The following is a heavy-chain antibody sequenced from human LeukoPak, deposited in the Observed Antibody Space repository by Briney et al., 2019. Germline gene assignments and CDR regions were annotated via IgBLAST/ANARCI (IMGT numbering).Heavy chain of an antibody. CDR3: ATASWGHNWFDP. CDR1: GGSISSYY. D-gene: IGHD3-16*01. Sequence: SETLSLTCTVSGGSISSYYWSWIRQPPGKGLEWIGYIYYSGSTNYNPSLKSRVTISVDTSKNQFSLKLSSVTAADTAVYYCATASWGHNWFDPWGQGTLVTVSS. V-gene: IGHV4-59*01. J-gene: IGHJ5*02. CDR2: IYYSGST.